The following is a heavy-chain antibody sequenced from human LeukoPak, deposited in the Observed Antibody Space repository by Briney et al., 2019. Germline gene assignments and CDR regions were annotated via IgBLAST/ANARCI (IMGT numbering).Heavy chain of an antibody. CDR1: GFSLSDYW. J-gene: IGHJ4*01. CDR3: AGDYIWGRLF. Sequence: PGGSLRLSCVGSGFSLSDYWMHWVRQTPGKGLMCVSRITSDGSTTWYADSVKGRFTVSRDNAKNTLFLEMNSLRDEDTAVYYCAGDYIWGRLFWGQGTLVTVSS. V-gene: IGHV3-74*01. D-gene: IGHD3-16*01. CDR2: ITSDGSTT.